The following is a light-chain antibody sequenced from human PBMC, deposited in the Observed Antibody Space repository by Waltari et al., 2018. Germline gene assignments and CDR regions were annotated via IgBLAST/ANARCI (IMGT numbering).Light chain of an antibody. CDR1: QYVSSSY. J-gene: IGKJ1*01. Sequence: EIVLTQSPGTLSLSPGARATLSCRASQYVSSSYLAWYQQKPGQAPRLLIYGASSRATGIPDRFSGSGSGTDFTLTISRLGPEDFAVFYCQQYGSSPRTFGQGTKVEIK. CDR2: GAS. CDR3: QQYGSSPRT. V-gene: IGKV3-20*01.